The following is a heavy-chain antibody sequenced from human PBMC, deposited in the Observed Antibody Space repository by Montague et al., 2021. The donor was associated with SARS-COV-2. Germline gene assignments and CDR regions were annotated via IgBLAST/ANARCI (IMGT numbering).Heavy chain of an antibody. V-gene: IGHV3-7*01. Sequence: SLRLSCAASGFTFSSYWMSWVRQAPGKGLEWVANIKQDGSEKYYXDSVKGRFTISRDNAKNSLYLQMNSLRAEDTAVYYCARDTYYYGSGSYYYGMDVWGQGTTVTVSS. CDR2: IKQDGSEK. CDR1: GFTFSSYW. D-gene: IGHD3-10*01. CDR3: ARDTYYYGSGSYYYGMDV. J-gene: IGHJ6*02.